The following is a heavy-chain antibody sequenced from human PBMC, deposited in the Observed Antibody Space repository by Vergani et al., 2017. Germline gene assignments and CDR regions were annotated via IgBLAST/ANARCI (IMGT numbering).Heavy chain of an antibody. Sequence: QVQLQESGPGLVKPSQTLSLTCTVSGGSISSGSYYWSWIRQPAGKGLEWIGRIYTSGSTNYNPSLKSRVTISVDTSKNQFSLKLSSVTAADTAVYYCARGRWPQSLDYWGQGTLVTVSS. CDR2: IYTSGST. D-gene: IGHD5-24*01. J-gene: IGHJ4*02. V-gene: IGHV4-61*02. CDR1: GGSISSGSYY. CDR3: ARGRWPQSLDY.